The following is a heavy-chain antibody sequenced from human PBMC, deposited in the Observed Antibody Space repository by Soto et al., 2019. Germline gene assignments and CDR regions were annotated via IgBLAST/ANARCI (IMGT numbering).Heavy chain of an antibody. Sequence: SETLSLTCAVSGGSISSRYWWSWVRQPQGKGLEWIGEIYHTGSTNYNPSLKSRVAISIDKSKNQFSLNLSSVTAADTAVYYCASKFGELLADAFDIWGQGTMVTVSS. V-gene: IGHV4-4*02. CDR3: ASKFGELLADAFDI. CDR1: GGSISSRYW. J-gene: IGHJ3*02. CDR2: IYHTGST. D-gene: IGHD3-10*01.